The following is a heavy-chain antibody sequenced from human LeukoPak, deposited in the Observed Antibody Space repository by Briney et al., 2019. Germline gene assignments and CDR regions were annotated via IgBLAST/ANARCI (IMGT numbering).Heavy chain of an antibody. CDR1: GGSLGGYF. V-gene: IGHV4-59*01. CDR2: IYYTGNT. CDR3: ARVRDYYNCGYYDY. D-gene: IGHD3-22*01. Sequence: SETLSLTRTVSGGSLGGYFWTCIREPPGKGLEGFGDIYYTGNTNYDPSLKNRVSVSVDTSKNQFSLKLTSVTSAETAKHYCARVRDYYNCGYYDYWGQGTLVTVSS. J-gene: IGHJ4*02.